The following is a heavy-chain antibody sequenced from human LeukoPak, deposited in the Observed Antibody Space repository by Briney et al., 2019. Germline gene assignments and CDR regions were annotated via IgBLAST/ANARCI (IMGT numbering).Heavy chain of an antibody. J-gene: IGHJ4*02. V-gene: IGHV4-34*01. CDR3: ARGPPATVVVMRFDY. CDR1: GGSFSGYY. CDR2: IVHSGNT. Sequence: SGTLSLTCALYGGSFSGYYWSWIRQPPGKGLEWIGEIVHSGNTKYNPSLKSRVTILVDTSKNQFSLNLTSVTAADTAVYYCARGPPATVVVMRFDYWGQGTLVTVSS. D-gene: IGHD3-22*01.